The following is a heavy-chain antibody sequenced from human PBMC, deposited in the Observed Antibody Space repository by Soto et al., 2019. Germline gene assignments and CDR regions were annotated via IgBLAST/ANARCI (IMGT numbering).Heavy chain of an antibody. D-gene: IGHD2-2*01. CDR1: GFTFSNYV. Sequence: EVLLLESGGGFVQPGGSLRLSCAASGFTFSNYVMTWVHQGPGKGLERVSTISNSGGSTDYADFVKGRFTISRDNSKNTLYLQMNSLRAEDTAVYYCAKRSCSSTSCPYGMDVWGQGTTVTVSS. J-gene: IGHJ6*02. V-gene: IGHV3-23*01. CDR3: AKRSCSSTSCPYGMDV. CDR2: ISNSGGST.